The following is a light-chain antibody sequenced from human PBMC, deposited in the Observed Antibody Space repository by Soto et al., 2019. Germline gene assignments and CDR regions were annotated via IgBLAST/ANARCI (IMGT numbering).Light chain of an antibody. J-gene: IGKJ3*01. CDR1: QGISSY. CDR2: AAS. CDR3: QQLNSYPLR. V-gene: IGKV1-9*01. Sequence: DIQLTQSPSFLSASVGDRVTITCRASQGISSYLAWYQQKPGKAPKLLIYAASTLQSGVPSRFSGSGSGTEFTLTISSLQPEDFATYYCQQLNSYPLRFCPGTKVDIK.